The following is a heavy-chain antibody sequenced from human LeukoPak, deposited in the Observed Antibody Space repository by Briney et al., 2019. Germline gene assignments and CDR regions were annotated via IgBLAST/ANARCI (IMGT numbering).Heavy chain of an antibody. CDR3: ARAGPYGSGSRFDY. V-gene: IGHV1-18*01. CDR1: VYTFTSYG. J-gene: IGHJ4*02. CDR2: IRAYNGNT. Sequence: ASVKVSCKASVYTFTSYGISWVRQAPGQGLEWMGWIRAYNGNTNYEQKRQGRVTMTTDTSTSTAYMELRSLRSDDTAVYYGARAGPYGSGSRFDYWGQGTLVTVSS. D-gene: IGHD3-10*01.